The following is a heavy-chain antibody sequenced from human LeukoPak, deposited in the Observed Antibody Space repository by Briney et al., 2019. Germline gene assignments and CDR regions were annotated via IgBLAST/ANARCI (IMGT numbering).Heavy chain of an antibody. CDR3: AKSDCSSTSCYVRGGFDI. Sequence: GGSLRLSCAASGFTFSSYAMSWVRQAPGKGLEWVSAISGSGGSTYYADSVKDRFTISRDNSKNTLYLQMNSLRAEDTAVYYCAKSDCSSTSCYVRGGFDIWGQGTMVTVSS. CDR2: ISGSGGST. V-gene: IGHV3-23*01. D-gene: IGHD2-2*01. J-gene: IGHJ3*02. CDR1: GFTFSSYA.